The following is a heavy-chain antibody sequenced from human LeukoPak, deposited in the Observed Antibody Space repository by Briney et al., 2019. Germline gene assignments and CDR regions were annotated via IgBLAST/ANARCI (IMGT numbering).Heavy chain of an antibody. J-gene: IGHJ6*02. CDR2: ISYDGSNK. CDR1: GFTFSNYG. D-gene: IGHD1-26*01. Sequence: GGSLRLSCAASGFTFSNYGIHWVRQAPGKGLEWVAVISYDGSNKYYADSVKGRFAISRDTSKNTLYLQMNSLRAEDTAVYYCAKSRRVGATWFGMDVWGQGTTVTVSS. CDR3: AKSRRVGATWFGMDV. V-gene: IGHV3-30*18.